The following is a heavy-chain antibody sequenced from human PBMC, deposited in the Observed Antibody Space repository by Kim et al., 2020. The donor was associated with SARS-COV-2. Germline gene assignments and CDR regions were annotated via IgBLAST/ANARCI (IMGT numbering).Heavy chain of an antibody. CDR3: ARERT. Sequence: TPLLGQPNNAQKFQGRVTITADKSTSTAYMELSSLRSEDTAVYYCARERTWGQGTLVTVSS. CDR2: TPLLGQP. V-gene: IGHV1-69*04. J-gene: IGHJ4*02.